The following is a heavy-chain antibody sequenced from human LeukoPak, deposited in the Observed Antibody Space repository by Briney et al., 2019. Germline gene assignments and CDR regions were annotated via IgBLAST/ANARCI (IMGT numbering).Heavy chain of an antibody. CDR2: ISSDESDT. CDR3: SAGAPFEY. CDR1: GFTFSSYW. D-gene: IGHD7-27*01. Sequence: HLGGSLRLSCATSGFTFSSYWMHWVRQTPEKGLVWVSRISSDESDTRYADSVKGRFTISRDNAKNTLYLQMNSLRAEDTAVYYCSAGAPFEYWGQGTLVTVSS. V-gene: IGHV3-74*01. J-gene: IGHJ4*02.